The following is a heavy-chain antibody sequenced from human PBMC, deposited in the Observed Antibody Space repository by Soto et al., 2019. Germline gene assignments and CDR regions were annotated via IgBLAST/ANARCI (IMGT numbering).Heavy chain of an antibody. Sequence: SVKVSCKASGGTFSNYAISWVRQAPGQGLEWMGGIIPLSGTANYAQKFQGRVTITADDSTSTAYMELSSLRSEDTAEYYCASDYAVADTYYCGMDVWGQGTTGTVSS. D-gene: IGHD6-19*01. CDR2: IIPLSGTA. CDR1: GGTFSNYA. J-gene: IGHJ6*02. V-gene: IGHV1-69*13. CDR3: ASDYAVADTYYCGMDV.